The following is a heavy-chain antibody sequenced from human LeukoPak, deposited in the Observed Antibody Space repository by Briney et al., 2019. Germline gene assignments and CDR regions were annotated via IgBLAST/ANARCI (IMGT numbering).Heavy chain of an antibody. CDR1: GFTFSRYS. D-gene: IGHD2-2*01. CDR2: ISGGSSYI. CDR3: ARDRYSSSPRFDF. Sequence: GESLKISCTASGFTFSRYSMNWVRQAPGKGLEWVSSISGGSSYIYSAVSLKGRFTISRDNAKNSLYLQMNSLRVEDTAVHYCARDRYSSSPRFDFWGQGTLVTVSS. V-gene: IGHV3-21*01. J-gene: IGHJ4*02.